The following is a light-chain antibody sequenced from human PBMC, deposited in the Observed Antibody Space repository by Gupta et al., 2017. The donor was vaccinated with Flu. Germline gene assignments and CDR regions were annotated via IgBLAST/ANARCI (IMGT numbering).Light chain of an antibody. V-gene: IGKV3-11*01. CDR1: QSVSSY. CDR2: DAS. Sequence: ATLSLSPGERATRSCRASQSVSSYLAWYQQKPGQAPRLLIYDASNRATGIPARFSGSGSGTDFTLTISSREPEDFAVYYCQQRSNWPSFTFGPGTKVDIK. J-gene: IGKJ3*01. CDR3: QQRSNWPSFT.